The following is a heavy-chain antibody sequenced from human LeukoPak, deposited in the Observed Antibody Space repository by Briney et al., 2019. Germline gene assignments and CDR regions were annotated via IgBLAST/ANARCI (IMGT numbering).Heavy chain of an antibody. D-gene: IGHD3-22*01. CDR1: GSTFSSYG. CDR2: ISGSGGST. Sequence: PGGSLRLSCAASGSTFSSYGMSWVRQAPGKGLEWVSAISGSGGSTYYADSVKGRFTISGDNSKNTLYLQMNSLRAEDTAVYYCAKDLTYYYDSSGYRLGGQGTLVTVSS. J-gene: IGHJ4*02. V-gene: IGHV3-23*01. CDR3: AKDLTYYYDSSGYRL.